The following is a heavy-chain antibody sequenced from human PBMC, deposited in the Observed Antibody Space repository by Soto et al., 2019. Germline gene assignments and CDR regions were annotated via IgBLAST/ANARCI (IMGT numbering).Heavy chain of an antibody. D-gene: IGHD1-26*01. J-gene: IGHJ4*02. Sequence: WASVKVSCKASGYTFTNYGISWVRQAPGQGLEWMGWISAYNGNTNYAQKLQGRVTMTTDTSTSTAHMELRSLRSDDTAIYYCASTSGSSLLVDCWGQGTLVTVSS. V-gene: IGHV1-18*01. CDR1: GYTFTNYG. CDR3: ASTSGSSLLVDC. CDR2: ISAYNGNT.